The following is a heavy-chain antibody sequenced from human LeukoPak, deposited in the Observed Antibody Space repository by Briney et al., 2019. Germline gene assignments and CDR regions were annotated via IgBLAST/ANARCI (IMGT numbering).Heavy chain of an antibody. Sequence: ASVKVSFRASGYTFTSYDINWVRQATGQGLEWMGWMNPNSGNTGYAQKFQGRVTMTRNTSISTAYMELSSLRSEDTAVYYCARGEATIPYYYYYYGMDVWGQGTTVTVSS. CDR2: MNPNSGNT. J-gene: IGHJ6*02. V-gene: IGHV1-8*01. CDR3: ARGEATIPYYYYYYGMDV. D-gene: IGHD5-12*01. CDR1: GYTFTSYD.